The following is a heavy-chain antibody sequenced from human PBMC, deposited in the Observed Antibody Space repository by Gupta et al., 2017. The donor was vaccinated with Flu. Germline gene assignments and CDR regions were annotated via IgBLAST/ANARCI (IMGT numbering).Heavy chain of an antibody. V-gene: IGHV4-34*01. Sequence: GSRSGYYWGWVRQPPGKGLEWVGEINQSGTTHYNPSLKGRVTMSVDSSKTQLYLKLTSVTAADTAVYYCARLLPSMNMVTAWGQGTLVTVSS. CDR1: GSRSGYY. CDR3: ARLLPSMNMVTA. J-gene: IGHJ5*02. CDR2: INQSGTT. D-gene: IGHD2-21*02.